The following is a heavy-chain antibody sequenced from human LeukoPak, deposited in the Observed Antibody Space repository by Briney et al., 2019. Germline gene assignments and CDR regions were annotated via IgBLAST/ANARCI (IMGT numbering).Heavy chain of an antibody. V-gene: IGHV4-38-2*02. J-gene: IGHJ5*02. D-gene: IGHD2-2*01. CDR2: IYHSGSA. CDR1: GYSISSGYL. Sequence: PSETLSLTCVVSGYSISSGYLWAWIRQSPGKGLEWIGSIYHSGSAHYNPSLKSRVTISLETSKNQFSLKLFPVTAADAAVYYCARDPRWLTPDCTTTSCYENYFDPWGQGTLVTVSS. CDR3: ARDPRWLTPDCTTTSCYENYFDP.